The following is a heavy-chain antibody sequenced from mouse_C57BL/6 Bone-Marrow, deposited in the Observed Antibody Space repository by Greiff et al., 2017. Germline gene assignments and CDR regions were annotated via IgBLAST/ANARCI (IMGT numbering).Heavy chain of an antibody. CDR1: GYAFSSSW. Sequence: QVQLQQSGPELVKPGASVKISCKASGYAFSSSWMNWVKQRPGKGLEWIGRIYPGDGDTNYNGKVKGKATLTADKSSSTAYMQLSSLTSEDSAVYFCARRAYYSNYVGGAMDYWGQGTSVTVSS. CDR3: ARRAYYSNYVGGAMDY. CDR2: IYPGDGDT. J-gene: IGHJ4*01. D-gene: IGHD2-5*01. V-gene: IGHV1-82*01.